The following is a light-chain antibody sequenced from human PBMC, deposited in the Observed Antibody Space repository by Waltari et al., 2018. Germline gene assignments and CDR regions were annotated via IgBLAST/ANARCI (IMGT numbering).Light chain of an antibody. CDR1: SSDVGRYNY. CDR2: EVT. Sequence: QSALTQPPSASGSPGQSVTISCTGTSSDVGRYNYVSLYQQYPGRAPKLMIYEVTKRPSGVPDRFSGSKSGNTASLTVSGLQADDEADYYCSSYAGSNNYWVFGGGTTLTVL. CDR3: SSYAGSNNYWV. J-gene: IGLJ3*02. V-gene: IGLV2-8*01.